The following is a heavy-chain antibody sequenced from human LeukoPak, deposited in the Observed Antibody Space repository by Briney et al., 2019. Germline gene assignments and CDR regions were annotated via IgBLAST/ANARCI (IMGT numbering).Heavy chain of an antibody. D-gene: IGHD3-22*01. J-gene: IGHJ3*02. Sequence: SETLSLTCTVSGGSISSYYWSWIRQPPGKGLEWIGYIYYSGSTNYNPSLKGRVTISVDTSKNQFSLKLSSVTAADTAVYYCARDTYYYDSSGTDDAFDIWGQGTMVTVSS. V-gene: IGHV4-59*01. CDR3: ARDTYYYDSSGTDDAFDI. CDR2: IYYSGST. CDR1: GGSISSYY.